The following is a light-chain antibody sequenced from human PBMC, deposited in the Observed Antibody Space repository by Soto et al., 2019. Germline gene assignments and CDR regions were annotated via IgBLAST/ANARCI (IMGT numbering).Light chain of an antibody. Sequence: QSVLTQPAYVSGAPGQSITITCTGTSSEVGGYNYVSWYQQHPGKAPKLMIYDVSNRPSGVSNRFSGSKSGNTASLTISGLQAEEKTDYYCTSWTSSSTCVFGTGTKFTVL. CDR3: TSWTSSSTCV. CDR2: DVS. V-gene: IGLV2-14*01. J-gene: IGLJ1*01. CDR1: SSEVGGYNY.